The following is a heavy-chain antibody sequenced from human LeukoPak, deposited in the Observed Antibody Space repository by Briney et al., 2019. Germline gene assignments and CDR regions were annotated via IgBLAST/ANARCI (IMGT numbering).Heavy chain of an antibody. J-gene: IGHJ4*02. CDR3: ARSGTFADFWSGYPDY. CDR1: GYTFTGYY. D-gene: IGHD3-3*01. Sequence: ASVKVSCKASGYTFTGYYMHWVRQAPGQGLEWMGWTNPNSGGTNYAQKFQGRVTMTRDTSISTAYMELSRLRSDDTAVYYCARSGTFADFWSGYPDYWGQGTLVTVSS. CDR2: TNPNSGGT. V-gene: IGHV1-2*02.